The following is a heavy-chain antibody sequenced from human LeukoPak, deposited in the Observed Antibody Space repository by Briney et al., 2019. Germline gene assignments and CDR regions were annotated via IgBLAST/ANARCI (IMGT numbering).Heavy chain of an antibody. Sequence: SETLSLTCAVSGYSISSGYYWGWIRQPPGKGLEWIGSIYHSGSTYYNPSLKSRVTISVDTSKNQFSLKLSSVTAADTAVYYCARGLIRYYYGMDVWGKGTTVTVSS. CDR2: IYHSGST. V-gene: IGHV4-38-2*01. CDR1: GYSISSGYY. CDR3: ARGLIRYYYGMDV. D-gene: IGHD3-16*01. J-gene: IGHJ6*04.